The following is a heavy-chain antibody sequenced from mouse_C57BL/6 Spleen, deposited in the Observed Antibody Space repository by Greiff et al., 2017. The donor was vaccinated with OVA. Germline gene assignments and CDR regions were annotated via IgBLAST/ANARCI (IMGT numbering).Heavy chain of an antibody. Sequence: EVKLMESGGGLVQPKGSLKLSCAASGFSFNTYALNWVRQAPGKGLEWVARIRSKSNNYATYYADSVKDRFTISRDDSESMLYLQMNNLKTEDTAMYYCVRQGYYGNSGAMDYWGQGTSVTVSS. CDR2: IRSKSNNYAT. J-gene: IGHJ4*01. CDR3: VRQGYYGNSGAMDY. D-gene: IGHD2-1*01. CDR1: GFSFNTYA. V-gene: IGHV10-1*01.